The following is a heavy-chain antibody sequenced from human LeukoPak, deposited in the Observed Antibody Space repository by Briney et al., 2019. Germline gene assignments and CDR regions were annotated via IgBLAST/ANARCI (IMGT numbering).Heavy chain of an antibody. Sequence: SETLSLTCAVYGGSFSGYYWSWIRQPPGKGLEWIGEINHSGSTNYNPSLKSRVTISVDTSKNQFSLKLSSVTAADTAVYYCARGLRFSEWLLSGGSDKSDYWGQGTLVTVSS. J-gene: IGHJ4*02. CDR1: GGSFSGYY. D-gene: IGHD3-3*01. V-gene: IGHV4-34*01. CDR3: ARGLRFSEWLLSGGSDKSDY. CDR2: INHSGST.